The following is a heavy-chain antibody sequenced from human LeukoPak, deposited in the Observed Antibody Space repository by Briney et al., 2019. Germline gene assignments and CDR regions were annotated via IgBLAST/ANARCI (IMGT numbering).Heavy chain of an antibody. CDR2: ISYDETNK. J-gene: IGHJ2*01. CDR1: GFTFSGYA. CDR3: AKNNDYGGSYWYFDL. V-gene: IGHV3-30*04. D-gene: IGHD4-23*01. Sequence: PGGSLRLSCAASGFTFSGYAMHWVRQAPGKGLEWVAVISYDETNKYYEDSVKGRFTISRDSSKNTLYLQMSSLRDEDTAVYYCAKNNDYGGSYWYFDLWGRGTLVTVSS.